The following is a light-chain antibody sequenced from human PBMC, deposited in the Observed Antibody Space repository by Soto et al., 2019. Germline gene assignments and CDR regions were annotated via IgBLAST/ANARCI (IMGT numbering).Light chain of an antibody. J-gene: IGLJ1*01. Sequence: QSALTQPASVSGSPGQSITISCTGTSSYVGAYNFVSWYRQHPGKAPKLIIYNVSDRPSGVSNRFSGSKSANTASLTISGLQAEDEADYYCTSSTSRGTYVFGTGTKLTVL. CDR3: TSSTSRGTYV. CDR1: SSYVGAYNF. CDR2: NVS. V-gene: IGLV2-14*03.